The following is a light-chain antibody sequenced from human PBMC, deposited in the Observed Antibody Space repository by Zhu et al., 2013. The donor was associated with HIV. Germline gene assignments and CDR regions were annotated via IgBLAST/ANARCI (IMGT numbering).Light chain of an antibody. CDR1: QGINTY. J-gene: IGKJ4*02. CDR3: LQYNTYPSLT. V-gene: IGKV1-9*01. CDR2: GAS. Sequence: DIQLTQSPSFLSASVGDRVTITCRASQGINTYLAWYQQKPGKAPNLLIYGASTLQSGVPSTFSGSGSGTEFTLTISSLQPEDFATYYCLQYNTYPSLTIAGGTNVEIK.